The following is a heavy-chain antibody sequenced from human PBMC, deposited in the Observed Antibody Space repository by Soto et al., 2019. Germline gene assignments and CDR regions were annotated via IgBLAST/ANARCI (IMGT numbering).Heavy chain of an antibody. CDR3: ARGPTGGAWYYGVDV. Sequence: QVQLVESGGGVVQPGRSLRLSCAASGFTFSSYGMHWVRQAPGKGLEWVAVIWYDGSNKYYADSVKGRFTISRDNSKNTLYLQMSCLRAEDTAVYCGARGPTGGAWYYGVDVWGRGSTVTGSS. CDR2: IWYDGSNK. J-gene: IGHJ6*02. CDR1: GFTFSSYG. V-gene: IGHV3-33*01. D-gene: IGHD3-10*01.